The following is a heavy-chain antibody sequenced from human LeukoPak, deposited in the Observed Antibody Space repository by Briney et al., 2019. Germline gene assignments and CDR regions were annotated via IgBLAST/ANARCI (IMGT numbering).Heavy chain of an antibody. J-gene: IGHJ6*02. V-gene: IGHV3-30*03. Sequence: PGRSLGLSCAASGFIFSTYVIHWVRQAPGRGLEWVAVISYDGSNKYYADSVKGRFTISRDNSKYYADSVKGRFTISRDNSKNTLYLQMNSLRAEDTAVYYCARDLRTTILHGSYYGMDVWGQGTTVTVSS. CDR1: GFIFSTYV. D-gene: IGHD1/OR15-1a*01. CDR3: ARDLRTTILHGSYYGMDV. CDR2: ISYDGSNK.